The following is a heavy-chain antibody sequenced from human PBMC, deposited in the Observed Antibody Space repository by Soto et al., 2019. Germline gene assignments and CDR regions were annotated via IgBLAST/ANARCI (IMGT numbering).Heavy chain of an antibody. D-gene: IGHD3-22*01. CDR3: ARDRYFYDSAGYYRTLDS. J-gene: IGHJ1*01. V-gene: IGHV4-59*01. CDR1: GGSFNNDY. Sequence: PSETLSLTCTISGGSFNNDYWTWIRQSPGKGLEWIGYIFHSGITDYNPSVKSRVTISIDKSKNLFSLKLTSVTAADTAVYYCARDRYFYDSAGYYRTLDSWGQGLLVTVSS. CDR2: IFHSGIT.